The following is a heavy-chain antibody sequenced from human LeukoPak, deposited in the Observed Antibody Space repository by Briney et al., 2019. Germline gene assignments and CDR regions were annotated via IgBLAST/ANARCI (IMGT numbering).Heavy chain of an antibody. Sequence: PGGSLRLSCAASGFTFSSYSMNWVRQAPGKGLEWVSYISSSSSTIYYADSVKGRFTISRDNAKNSLYLQMNSLRAEDTAVYYCARENDFWSGDRGYFDYWGQGTLVTVSS. D-gene: IGHD3-3*01. CDR1: GFTFSSYS. CDR2: ISSSSSTI. J-gene: IGHJ4*02. V-gene: IGHV3-48*04. CDR3: ARENDFWSGDRGYFDY.